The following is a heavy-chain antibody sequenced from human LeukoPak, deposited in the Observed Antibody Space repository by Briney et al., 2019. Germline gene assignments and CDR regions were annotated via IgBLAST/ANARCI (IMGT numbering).Heavy chain of an antibody. D-gene: IGHD3-10*01. V-gene: IGHV4-59*01. CDR1: GGFISSYY. CDR3: ARGAFRFPLNFDY. Sequence: SETLSLTCTVSGGFISSYYWSWIRQPPGKGLEWIGYIYYSGSTNYNPSLKSRVTISVDTSKNQFSLKLSSVTAADTAVYYCARGAFRFPLNFDYWGQGTLVTVSS. J-gene: IGHJ4*02. CDR2: IYYSGST.